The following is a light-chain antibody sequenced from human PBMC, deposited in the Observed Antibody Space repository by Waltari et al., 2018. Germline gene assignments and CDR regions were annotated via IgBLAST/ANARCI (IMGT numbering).Light chain of an antibody. Sequence: EIVMTQSPATLSVSPGERATLSCRASQSVSSNLAWYRQKPGQAPRLLIYGASTRATGIPARVSGSGSGTEFTLTISSLQSEDFAVYYCQQYNNWPRTFGQGTKVEIK. V-gene: IGKV3-15*01. CDR3: QQYNNWPRT. CDR1: QSVSSN. J-gene: IGKJ1*01. CDR2: GAS.